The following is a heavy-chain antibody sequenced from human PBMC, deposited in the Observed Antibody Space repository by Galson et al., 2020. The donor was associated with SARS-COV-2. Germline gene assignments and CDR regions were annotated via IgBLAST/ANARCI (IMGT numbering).Heavy chain of an antibody. CDR2: ISSSSSYI. D-gene: IGHD3-9*01. CDR3: ARDWVENYYDILTGPTPDAFDI. J-gene: IGHJ3*02. V-gene: IGHV3-21*01. CDR1: GFTFSSYS. Sequence: GESLKISCAASGFTFSSYSMNWVRQAPGKGLEWVSSISSSSSYIYYADSVKGRFTISRDNAKNSLYPQMNSLRAEDTDVYYCARDWVENYYDILTGPTPDAFDIWGQGTMVTVSS.